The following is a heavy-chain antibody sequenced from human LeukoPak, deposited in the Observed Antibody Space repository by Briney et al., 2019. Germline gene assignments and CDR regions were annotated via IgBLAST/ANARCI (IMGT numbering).Heavy chain of an antibody. D-gene: IGHD2-2*01. V-gene: IGHV4-34*01. Sequence: SETLSLTCAVYGGSFSGYYWSWIRQPPGQGLEWIGEINHSGSTNYNTSLKSRVTISVDTSKNQFSLRLISVTAADTAVYYCARSGRKNIVVVPAAKKTFDVWGQGTMVTVSS. CDR2: INHSGST. CDR1: GGSFSGYY. CDR3: ARSGRKNIVVVPAAKKTFDV. J-gene: IGHJ3*01.